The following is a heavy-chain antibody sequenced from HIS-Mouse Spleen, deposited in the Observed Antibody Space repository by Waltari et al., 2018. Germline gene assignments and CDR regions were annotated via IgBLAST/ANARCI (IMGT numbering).Heavy chain of an antibody. CDR1: GYTFTGYY. J-gene: IGHJ3*02. V-gene: IGHV1-2*02. CDR3: AITTYYDFWSGFLDAFDI. Sequence: QVQLVQSGAEVKKPGASVKVSCKASGYTFTGYYMHWVRQAPGQGLEWMVWINPNSGGTNYAQKFQGRVTMTRDTSISTAYMELSRLRSDDTAVYYCAITTYYDFWSGFLDAFDIWGQGTMVTVSS. D-gene: IGHD3-3*01. CDR2: INPNSGGT.